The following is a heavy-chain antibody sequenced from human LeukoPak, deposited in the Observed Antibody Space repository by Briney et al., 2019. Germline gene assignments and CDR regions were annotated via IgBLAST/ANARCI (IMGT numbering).Heavy chain of an antibody. V-gene: IGHV1-2*06. CDR1: GYTFTGYY. CDR2: INPNSGGT. Sequence: ASVNVSCKASGYTFTGYYMHWVRQAPGQGLEWMGRINPNSGGTNYAQKFQGRVTMTRDTSISTAYMELSRLRSDDTAVYYCAVTYSGYDTLIDYWGQGTLVTVSS. J-gene: IGHJ4*02. CDR3: AVTYSGYDTLIDY. D-gene: IGHD5-12*01.